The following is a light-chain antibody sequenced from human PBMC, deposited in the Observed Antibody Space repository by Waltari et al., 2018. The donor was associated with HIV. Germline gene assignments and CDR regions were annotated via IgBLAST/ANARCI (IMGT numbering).Light chain of an antibody. CDR3: CAYAGSYTL. J-gene: IGLJ3*02. CDR1: SSGFGGYNY. Sequence: QSALTQPRSVSGSPGQSVTISCTGTSSGFGGYNYVSWYQQHPNKAPKRMIYDVTKRPSGVPDRFSGSKSGNTASLTSSGRQADDEADYYCCAYAGSYTLFGGGTKVTVL. V-gene: IGLV2-11*01. CDR2: DVT.